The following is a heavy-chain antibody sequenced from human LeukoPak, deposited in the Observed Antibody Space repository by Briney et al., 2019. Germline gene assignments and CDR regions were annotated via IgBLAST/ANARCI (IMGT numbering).Heavy chain of an antibody. J-gene: IGHJ4*02. CDR1: GFTFSSYS. D-gene: IGHD1-1*01. V-gene: IGHV3-21*04. CDR2: ISSRSGYI. CDR3: ARTGSPWYFFDY. Sequence: GGSLRLSCAASGFTFSSYSMNWVRQAPGKGLEWVSSISSRSGYIYYADSVKGRFTISRDNAKNSLFLQMNSLRADDTAVYYCARTGSPWYFFDYWGQGTLVTVSS.